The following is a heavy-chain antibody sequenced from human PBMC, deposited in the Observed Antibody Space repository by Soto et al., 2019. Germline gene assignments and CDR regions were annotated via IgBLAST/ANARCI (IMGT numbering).Heavy chain of an antibody. CDR2: IKSKTDGGTT. D-gene: IGHD3-10*01. V-gene: IGHV3-15*07. CDR1: GFSFSNAW. J-gene: IGHJ5*02. CDR3: ADSYASGSMTLAP. Sequence: EVQLLESGGGLVRPGGSLRLSCAASGFSFSNAWLNWVRQTPGKGLEWVGRIKSKTDGGTTDYAAPVKGRVIISRDDSQTTLYLQMNSLKTEDTAVYYCADSYASGSMTLAPWGPGTLVTVSS.